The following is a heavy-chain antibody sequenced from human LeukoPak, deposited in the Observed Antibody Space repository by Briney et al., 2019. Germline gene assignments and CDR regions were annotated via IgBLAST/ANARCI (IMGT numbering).Heavy chain of an antibody. CDR2: IYYSGST. J-gene: IGHJ4*02. D-gene: IGHD1-14*01. Sequence: SETLSLTCTVSGGPITSSGYYWSWIRQHPGKGLEWIGYIYYSGSTYYNPSLKSRVTISVDTSKKQFSLKLSSVTAADTAVYYCARGPVRNPDPYFDYWGQGTLVTVSS. CDR1: GGPITSSGYY. V-gene: IGHV4-31*03. CDR3: ARGPVRNPDPYFDY.